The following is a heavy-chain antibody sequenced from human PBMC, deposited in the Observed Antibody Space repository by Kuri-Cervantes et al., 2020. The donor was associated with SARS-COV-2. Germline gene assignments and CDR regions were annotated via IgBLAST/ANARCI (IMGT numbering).Heavy chain of an antibody. CDR3: VRDGCGDYVDY. D-gene: IGHD2-21*01. V-gene: IGHV1-18*04. Sequence: ASVKVSCKASGYTFTSSGISWVRQAPGQGLEWMGWVSGYNGHTNYAQKLQGRVTMTTDTSTTTAYMELRSLRSDDTAVFYCVRDGCGDYVDYWGQGTLVTVSS. J-gene: IGHJ4*02. CDR2: VSGYNGHT. CDR1: GYTFTSSG.